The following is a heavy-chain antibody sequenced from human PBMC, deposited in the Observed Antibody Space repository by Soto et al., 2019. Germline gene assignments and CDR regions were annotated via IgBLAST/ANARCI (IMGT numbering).Heavy chain of an antibody. D-gene: IGHD6-13*01. Sequence: SETLSLTCAVYGGSFSGYYWSWIRQPPGKGLEWIGEINHSGSNNYNPSLKSRVTISVDTSKNQFSLKLSSVTAADTAVYYCARGKRPSIAAAGTARWFDPWGQGTLVTVSS. CDR3: ARGKRPSIAAAGTARWFDP. CDR2: INHSGSN. CDR1: GGSFSGYY. J-gene: IGHJ5*02. V-gene: IGHV4-34*01.